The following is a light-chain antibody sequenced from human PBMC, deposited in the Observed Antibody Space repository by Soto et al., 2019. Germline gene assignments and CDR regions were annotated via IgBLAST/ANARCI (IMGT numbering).Light chain of an antibody. V-gene: IGLV1-40*01. CDR3: QSYDSSLSGYV. CDR1: SSNIGAGYD. Sequence: QSVLTQPPSVSGAPGQRVTISCTGSSSNIGAGYDVHWYQQLPGTAPKLLIYGSSNRPSGVPDRFSGSKSGTSASLAITGLQDEDEADYSCQSYDSSLSGYVFGTGTKLTVL. CDR2: GSS. J-gene: IGLJ1*01.